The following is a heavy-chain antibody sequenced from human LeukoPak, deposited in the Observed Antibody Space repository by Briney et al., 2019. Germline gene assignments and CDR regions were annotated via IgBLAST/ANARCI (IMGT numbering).Heavy chain of an antibody. J-gene: IGHJ3*02. V-gene: IGHV4-34*01. CDR3: VIWLRGYRACDDAFDI. D-gene: IGHD5-18*01. CDR2: IDHSGST. CDR1: GGSFSFYF. Sequence: PSETLSLTCAVYGGSFSFYFWSWIRQSPGKGLEWIGEIDHSGSTKYNQSLKSRVSISVDKSKKQFSLKLNSVTAADTAVYYCVIWLRGYRACDDAFDIWGQGTMVTVSS.